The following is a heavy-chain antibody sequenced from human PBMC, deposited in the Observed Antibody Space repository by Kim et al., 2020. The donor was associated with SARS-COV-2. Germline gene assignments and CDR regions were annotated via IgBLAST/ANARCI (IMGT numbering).Heavy chain of an antibody. J-gene: IGHJ4*02. CDR1: GFTFSSFW. V-gene: IGHV3-74*01. D-gene: IGHD3-22*01. CDR2: IDIDGSNT. Sequence: GGSLRLSCAASGFTFSSFWMHWVRQVPGKGLVWVSRIDIDGSNTNYADSVKGRFVISRDNAKNTLYLQMNSLRAEDTAVYYCARDWRYYYDTSGFPGYWGQGTLVTVSS. CDR3: ARDWRYYYDTSGFPGY.